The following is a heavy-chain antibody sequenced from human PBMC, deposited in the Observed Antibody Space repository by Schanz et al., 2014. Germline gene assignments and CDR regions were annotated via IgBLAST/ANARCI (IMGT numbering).Heavy chain of an antibody. CDR2: INQSGRA. Sequence: QVQLQQWGAGLLKPSETLSLSCAVYGGSLSGYYWGWVRQPPRKGLGWIGEINQSGRASYNPSLKSGVPIAVDPSNNQFSLKVPSVTAADTALYFCARGYDFWSGLRGGDYWGQGTLVTVSS. J-gene: IGHJ4*02. CDR3: ARGYDFWSGLRGGDY. D-gene: IGHD3-3*01. V-gene: IGHV4-34*01. CDR1: GGSLSGYY.